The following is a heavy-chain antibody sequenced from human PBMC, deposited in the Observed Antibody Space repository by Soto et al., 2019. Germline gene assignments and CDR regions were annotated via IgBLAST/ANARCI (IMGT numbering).Heavy chain of an antibody. CDR3: AKWTVVVVAATRGGYFEY. Sequence: EVHLLESGGGLVQPGGSLRLSCAASGFTFSSYAMSWVRQAPGKGLEWVSVISGSGGYTYYADSVKGRFTISRDNSKNTLYLQMNSLRAEDTAVYYCAKWTVVVVAATRGGYFEYWGQGTLVTVSS. CDR1: GFTFSSYA. V-gene: IGHV3-23*01. D-gene: IGHD2-15*01. CDR2: ISGSGGYT. J-gene: IGHJ4*02.